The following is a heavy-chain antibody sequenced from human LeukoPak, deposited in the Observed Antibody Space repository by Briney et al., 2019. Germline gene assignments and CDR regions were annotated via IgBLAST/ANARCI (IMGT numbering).Heavy chain of an antibody. CDR3: GRQSGEFTPFEF. J-gene: IGHJ4*02. CDR2: IHYSGST. CDR1: GGSIGRSSNY. D-gene: IGHD2-15*01. V-gene: IGHV4-39*01. Sequence: KPSETLSLTCTVSGGSIGRSSNYWGWIRQPPGKGLEWIGSIHYSGSTFYNPSLKSRVTVSVDTSRTHFSLRLSSVTAADTAVYYCGRQSGEFTPFEFWGQGTPVTVSS.